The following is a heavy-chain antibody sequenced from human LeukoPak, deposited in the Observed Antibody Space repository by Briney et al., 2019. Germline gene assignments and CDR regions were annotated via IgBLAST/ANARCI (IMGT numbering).Heavy chain of an antibody. D-gene: IGHD3-10*01. V-gene: IGHV3-23*01. CDR1: GFTFSSYA. Sequence: GGSPRLSCAASGFTFSSYAMSWVRQAPGKGLEWVSAISGSGGSTYYADSVKGRFTISRDNSKNTLYLQMNSLRAEDTAVYYCAKVFQGYYGSGSYFFDYWGQGTLVTVSS. J-gene: IGHJ4*02. CDR3: AKVFQGYYGSGSYFFDY. CDR2: ISGSGGST.